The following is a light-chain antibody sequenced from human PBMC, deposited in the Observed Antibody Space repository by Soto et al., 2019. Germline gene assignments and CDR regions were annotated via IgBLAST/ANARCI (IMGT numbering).Light chain of an antibody. CDR1: QSISSW. CDR3: HQYNTYPWT. CDR2: DAS. Sequence: DIQMTQSPATLSASVGDRVTITCRASQSISSWLAWYQQKPGKVPKLLIDDASSLESGVPSRFSGGGSGTVFTLTISCLQPDDFATYYCHQYNTYPWTFGQGTKVEI. V-gene: IGKV1-5*01. J-gene: IGKJ1*01.